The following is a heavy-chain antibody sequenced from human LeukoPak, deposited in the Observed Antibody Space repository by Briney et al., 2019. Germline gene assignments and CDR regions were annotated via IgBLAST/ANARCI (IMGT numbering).Heavy chain of an antibody. Sequence: ASVKVSCKASGYTFTSYYMHWVRQAPGQGLEWMGIINPSGGSTSYAQKFQGRVTMTRDTSTSTVYMELSRLRSDDTAVYYCANTLSSSWYGVAFDIWGQGTMVTVSS. V-gene: IGHV1-46*01. CDR1: GYTFTSYY. J-gene: IGHJ3*02. CDR3: ANTLSSSWYGVAFDI. CDR2: INPSGGST. D-gene: IGHD6-13*01.